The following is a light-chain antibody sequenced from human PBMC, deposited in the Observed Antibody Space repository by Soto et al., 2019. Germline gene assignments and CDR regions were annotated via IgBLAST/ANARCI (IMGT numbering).Light chain of an antibody. CDR2: GAS. J-gene: IGKJ2*01. Sequence: DIPMTQSPSSLSASVGGRVTITCRASQSISNYLHWYQHKPGKAPKLLIYGASSLQYGVPSRFSGSGSGTDFTLTITSLQPDDFATYYCQQSYSTPPYTFGQGTKLEIK. CDR3: QQSYSTPPYT. CDR1: QSISNY. V-gene: IGKV1-39*01.